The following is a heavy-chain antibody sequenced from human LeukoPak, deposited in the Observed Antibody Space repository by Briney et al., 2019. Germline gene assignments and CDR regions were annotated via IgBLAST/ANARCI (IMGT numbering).Heavy chain of an antibody. CDR2: FYASGIT. Sequence: RPSETLSLTCTVSGGSIGSYSWSWIRQPAGKGLEWIGLFYASGITNYNPSLKTRVTISVDTSKNQFSLNLRSVTAADTAIYYCATTLDYGCFDPWGQGALVTVSS. CDR1: GGSIGSYS. D-gene: IGHD3-16*01. CDR3: ATTLDYGCFDP. V-gene: IGHV4-4*07. J-gene: IGHJ5*02.